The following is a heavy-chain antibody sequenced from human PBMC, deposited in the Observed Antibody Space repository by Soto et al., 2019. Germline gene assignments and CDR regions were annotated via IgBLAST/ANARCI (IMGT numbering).Heavy chain of an antibody. Sequence: QVQLVQSGAEVKKPGSSVKVSCKASGGTFSSYAISWVRQAPGQGLEWMGGIIPIFGTANYAQKFQGRVTIPADESTSTAYMELSSLRSEDTAVYYCARSSAVPAAMLGYYFDYWGQGTLVTVSS. CDR1: GGTFSSYA. D-gene: IGHD2-2*01. CDR3: ARSSAVPAAMLGYYFDY. V-gene: IGHV1-69*01. J-gene: IGHJ4*02. CDR2: IIPIFGTA.